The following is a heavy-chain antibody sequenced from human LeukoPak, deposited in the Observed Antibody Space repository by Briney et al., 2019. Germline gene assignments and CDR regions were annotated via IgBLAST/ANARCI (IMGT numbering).Heavy chain of an antibody. Sequence: ASVKVSCKASGYTFTGYYMHWVRQAPGQGLEWMGWINPNSGGTKYSQKFQGRVTITRDTSASTAYMELSSLRSEDTAVYYCARDMIKYDFWSGYYVDYYYYGMDVWGQGTTVTVSS. J-gene: IGHJ6*02. D-gene: IGHD3-3*01. CDR3: ARDMIKYDFWSGYYVDYYYYGMDV. CDR2: INPNSGGT. CDR1: GYTFTGYY. V-gene: IGHV1-2*02.